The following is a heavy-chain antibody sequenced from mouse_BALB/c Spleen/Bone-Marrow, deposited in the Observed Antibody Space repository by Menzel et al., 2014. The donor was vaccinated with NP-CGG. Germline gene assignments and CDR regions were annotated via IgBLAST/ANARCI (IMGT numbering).Heavy chain of an antibody. CDR3: ASPYGYEDYSAMDY. CDR2: INPSTGYT. Sequence: VQLQESGAELAKPGASVKMSCKASGYTFTSYWMHWVKQRPEQVLEWIGYINPSTGYTEYNLKFKDKATLTADKSSSTAYIQLSSLTSEDSAVYYCASPYGYEDYSAMDYWGQGTSVTVSS. D-gene: IGHD1-2*01. J-gene: IGHJ4*01. V-gene: IGHV1-7*01. CDR1: GYTFTSYW.